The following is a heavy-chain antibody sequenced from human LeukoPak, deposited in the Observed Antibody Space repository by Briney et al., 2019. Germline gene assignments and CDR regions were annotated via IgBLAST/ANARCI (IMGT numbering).Heavy chain of an antibody. CDR2: IRYDGSNK. D-gene: IGHD4-17*01. CDR3: AKYAVTTEYYYYYMDV. Sequence: PGGSLRLSCAASGFTLSSYGMHWVRQAPGKGLEWVAFIRYDGSNKYYADSVKGRFTISRDNSKNTLYLQMNSLRAEDTAVYYCAKYAVTTEYYYYYMDVWGKGTTVTVSS. CDR1: GFTLSSYG. V-gene: IGHV3-30*02. J-gene: IGHJ6*03.